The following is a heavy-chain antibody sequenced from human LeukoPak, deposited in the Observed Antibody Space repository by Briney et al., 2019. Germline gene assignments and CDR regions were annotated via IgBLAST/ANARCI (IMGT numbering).Heavy chain of an antibody. CDR3: ARILGIRAFDI. J-gene: IGHJ3*02. Sequence: GGSLRLSCVASGFTVRSNDMSWFRQAPGKGLEWVSVIYSGGTTYYADSVKGRFTISRDNSKNTLYLQMNSLRAEDTAVYYCARILGIRAFDIWGQGTMVTVSS. D-gene: IGHD7-27*01. CDR1: GFTVRSND. CDR2: IYSGGTT. V-gene: IGHV3-53*01.